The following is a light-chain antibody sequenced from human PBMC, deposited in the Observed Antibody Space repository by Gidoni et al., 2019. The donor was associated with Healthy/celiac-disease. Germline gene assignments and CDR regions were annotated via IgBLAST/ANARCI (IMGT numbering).Light chain of an antibody. CDR3: QAWDSSTLVV. CDR2: QDS. Sequence: SSELTQPPSVSVSPGPTASITCSGDKLGDKYACCYHQTPGQSPVLVIDQDSKRPSGLPERFSGSNAGKTATLTISGNQAMDEDDYYWQAWDSSTLVVFGGGTKLTV. J-gene: IGLJ2*01. CDR1: KLGDKY. V-gene: IGLV3-1*01.